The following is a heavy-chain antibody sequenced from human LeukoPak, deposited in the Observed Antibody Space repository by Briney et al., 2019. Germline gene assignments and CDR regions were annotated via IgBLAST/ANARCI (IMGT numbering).Heavy chain of an antibody. CDR1: GESFSAYY. V-gene: IGHV4-34*01. CDR2: INHSGST. J-gene: IGHJ4*02. CDR3: ARGGTTLVDY. Sequence: PSETLSLTCAVYGESFSAYYWSWIRQPPGKGLEWIGDINHSGSTNYNPSLKSRVTISADTSKNQFSLELISVTATDTAVYYCARGGTTLVDYWAQGTLVTVSS. D-gene: IGHD4-11*01.